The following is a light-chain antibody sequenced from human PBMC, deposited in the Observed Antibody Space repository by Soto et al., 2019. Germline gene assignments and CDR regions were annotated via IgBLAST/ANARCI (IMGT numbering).Light chain of an antibody. J-gene: IGLJ1*01. CDR1: SSDVGGYNY. Sequence: QSALTQPRSVAGSPGQSVPISCTGTSSDVGGYNYVSWYQQYPDKAPKLMIYEVTKRPSGVPDRFSGSKSGNTASLTISGLQAEDEADYYCCSYAGSYTFHVFGAGTKVTVL. CDR2: EVT. V-gene: IGLV2-11*01. CDR3: CSYAGSYTFHV.